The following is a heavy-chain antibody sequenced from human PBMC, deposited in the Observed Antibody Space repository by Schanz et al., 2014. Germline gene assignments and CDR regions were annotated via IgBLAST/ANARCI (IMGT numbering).Heavy chain of an antibody. J-gene: IGHJ3*02. CDR3: ARDHAEGAVDM. CDR1: GFRFSDYG. CDR2: MWYDGSNK. Sequence: AASGFRFSDYGMHLVRHAPGTGLDGVALMWYDGSNKDYADSVKGRFTISRDNSKNTMYRQMNRLRAEDKEVYYCARDHAEGAVDMWGGGTM. V-gene: IGHV3-33*08.